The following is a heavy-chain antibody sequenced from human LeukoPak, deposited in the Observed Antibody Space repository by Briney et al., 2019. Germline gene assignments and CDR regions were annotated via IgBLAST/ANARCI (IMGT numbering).Heavy chain of an antibody. CDR1: GFTFSSYS. D-gene: IGHD5-18*01. J-gene: IGHJ6*02. CDR2: ISSRSSYI. Sequence: GGSLKLSCAASGFTFSSYSMNWVRQAPGKGLEWISFISSRSSYIYYADSVKGRFTISRDNAKNSLYLQMNSLRAEDTAVYYCARDQSGYSTTWSGGMDVWGQGTTVTVSS. V-gene: IGHV3-21*01. CDR3: ARDQSGYSTTWSGGMDV.